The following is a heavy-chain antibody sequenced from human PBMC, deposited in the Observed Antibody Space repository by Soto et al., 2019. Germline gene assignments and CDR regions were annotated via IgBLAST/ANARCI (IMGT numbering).Heavy chain of an antibody. Sequence: PGESLKISCKGSGYSFTNYWIAWVRQMPGKGLEYMGIIYPSDSTTRYSPSFQGQVTISADKSISTAYLQWNSLKASDTAMYYCAQHGFYGDYSSNYFDPWGQGTLVTVSS. CDR1: GYSFTNYW. CDR3: AQHGFYGDYSSNYFDP. D-gene: IGHD4-17*01. V-gene: IGHV5-51*01. CDR2: IYPSDSTT. J-gene: IGHJ5*02.